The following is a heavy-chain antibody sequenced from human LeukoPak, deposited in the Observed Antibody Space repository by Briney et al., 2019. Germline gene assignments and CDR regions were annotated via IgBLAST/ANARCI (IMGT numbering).Heavy chain of an antibody. CDR3: ARAIERGAFDI. J-gene: IGHJ3*02. V-gene: IGHV4-39*07. D-gene: IGHD1-1*01. CDR2: IYYSGNT. Sequence: SETLSLTCTVSGGSIGNNNYYWGWIRQPPGKGLEWIGSIYYSGNTYYNPSLESRVTISVDTSKNQFSLKLTSVTAADTAVYYCARAIERGAFDIWGQGTMVTVSS. CDR1: GGSIGNNNYY.